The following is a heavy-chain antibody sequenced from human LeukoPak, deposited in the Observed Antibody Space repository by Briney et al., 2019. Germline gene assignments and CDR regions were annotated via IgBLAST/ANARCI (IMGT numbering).Heavy chain of an antibody. CDR3: ARHDYGDHGLGD. Sequence: GESLKISCKGSGYSFTSYWISWGRQMPGKGLEWMGRIDPSDSYTNYSPSFQGHLTISADKSISTAYRQWSSLKASDTAMYYCARHDYGDHGLGDWGQGTLVTVSS. J-gene: IGHJ4*02. D-gene: IGHD4-17*01. V-gene: IGHV5-10-1*01. CDR1: GYSFTSYW. CDR2: IDPSDSYT.